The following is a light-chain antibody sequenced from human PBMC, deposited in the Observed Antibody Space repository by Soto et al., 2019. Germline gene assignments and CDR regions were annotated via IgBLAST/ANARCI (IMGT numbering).Light chain of an antibody. CDR3: QQYGSSPLT. V-gene: IGKV3-20*01. J-gene: IGKJ4*01. CDR1: QSVSGNY. Sequence: EVVMTQSPGTLSLSPGEGATLSFSASQSVSGNYLAWYQQKPGQSPRLVIYDASSRATGIPDRFSGSGSGTDFTLTISRLEPEDFAVYSCQQYGSSPLTFGGGTKVDIK. CDR2: DAS.